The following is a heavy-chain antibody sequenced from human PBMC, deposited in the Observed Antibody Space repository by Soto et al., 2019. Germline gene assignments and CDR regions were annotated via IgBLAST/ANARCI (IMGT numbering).Heavy chain of an antibody. V-gene: IGHV4-31*03. CDR3: ARDFCGMDG. Sequence: SETLSLTYTVSGGSISIGGYYWSWIRQHPGKGLEWIGYIYYSGSTYYNPSLKSRVTISVDTSKNQFSLKLSSVTAAYTAVYYCARDFCGMDGWGQGTTVTVSS. CDR2: IYYSGST. CDR1: GGSISIGGYY. J-gene: IGHJ6*02.